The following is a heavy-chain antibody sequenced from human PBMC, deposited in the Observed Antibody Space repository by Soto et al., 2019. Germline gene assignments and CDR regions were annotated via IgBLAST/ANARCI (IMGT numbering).Heavy chain of an antibody. CDR2: ISYDGSNK. CDR1: GVTFSSYA. V-gene: IGHV3-30-3*01. Sequence: PGGSLRLSCAASGVTFSSYAMHWVRQSPGKGLEWVAVISYDGSNKYYADSVKGRFTISRDNSKNTLYLQMNSLRAEDTAVYYCASLYSSGWYGYYYYGMDVWGQGTTVTVSS. J-gene: IGHJ6*02. CDR3: ASLYSSGWYGYYYYGMDV. D-gene: IGHD6-19*01.